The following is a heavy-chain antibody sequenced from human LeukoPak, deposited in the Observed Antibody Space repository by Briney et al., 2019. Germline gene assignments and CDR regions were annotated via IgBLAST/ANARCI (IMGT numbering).Heavy chain of an antibody. J-gene: IGHJ4*02. V-gene: IGHV3-15*01. CDR1: GFTFTNDC. CDR3: TTGTWIQLWLADY. D-gene: IGHD5-18*01. Sequence: PGGSLRHSCKGSGFTFTNDCMSWVRLAPGKGLEWVGDIKSQTEGGYTDYAAPVKGRFTITRDDSKNTLHLQLNSLKTEDTAVYYCTTGTWIQLWLADYWGQGTLVTVSS. CDR2: IKSQTEGGYT.